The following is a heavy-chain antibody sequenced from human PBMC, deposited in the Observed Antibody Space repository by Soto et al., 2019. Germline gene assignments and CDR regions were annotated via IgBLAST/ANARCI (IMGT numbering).Heavy chain of an antibody. V-gene: IGHV3-13*04. CDR3: ARAIGPTLFDY. D-gene: IGHD3-22*01. Sequence: EVQLVESGGGLVQPGGSLRLSCSASGFPFSSYDMHGVRQGPGKGLEWVSAIGTAGDTNYAGSVKGRFTISRENAKNSLYLQMNSLRAGDTAIYFCARAIGPTLFDYWGQGTLVTVSS. CDR2: IGTAGDT. J-gene: IGHJ4*02. CDR1: GFPFSSYD.